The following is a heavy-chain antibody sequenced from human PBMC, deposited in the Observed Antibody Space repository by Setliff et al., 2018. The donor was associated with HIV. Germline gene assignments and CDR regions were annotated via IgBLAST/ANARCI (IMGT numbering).Heavy chain of an antibody. V-gene: IGHV4-59*08. CDR1: GGSISTYY. J-gene: IGHJ3*02. D-gene: IGHD3-22*01. CDR3: ARSLVPSGYYYGRHAFDI. Sequence: SETLSLTCTVSGGSISTYYWNWIRQSPGTGLEWIGDINYRGVTYYNPSLKSRVTFSLDTSKNQFSLRVNSVTAADTAVYYCARSLVPSGYYYGRHAFDIWGQGTKVTVSS. CDR2: INYRGVT.